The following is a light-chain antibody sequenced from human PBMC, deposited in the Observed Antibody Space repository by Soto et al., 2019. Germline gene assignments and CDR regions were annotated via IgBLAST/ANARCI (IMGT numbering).Light chain of an antibody. V-gene: IGKV1-39*01. Sequence: DIEMTQSPSALSASVVPRHTITYRASQSISSYLNWYQQKPGKAPKLLIYAASSLQSGVPSRFSGSGSGTDFTLTISSLQPEDFATYYCQQSYSTPSITFGQGTRLEIK. CDR1: QSISSY. CDR3: QQSYSTPSIT. J-gene: IGKJ5*01. CDR2: AAS.